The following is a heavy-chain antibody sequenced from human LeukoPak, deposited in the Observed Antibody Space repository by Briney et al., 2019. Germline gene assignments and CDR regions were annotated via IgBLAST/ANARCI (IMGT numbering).Heavy chain of an antibody. CDR3: ARGEEYGSGTVHFDY. CDR1: GGSISSSNW. CDR2: VHHSGGT. D-gene: IGHD3-10*01. J-gene: IGHJ4*02. Sequence: SETLSLTCAVSGGSISSSNWWSRVRQPPGKGLEWIGEVHHSGGTNYNPSLKSRVTISADRSNNRFSLSLNSVTAADTAVFYCARGEEYGSGTVHFDYWGQGILVTVSS. V-gene: IGHV4-4*02.